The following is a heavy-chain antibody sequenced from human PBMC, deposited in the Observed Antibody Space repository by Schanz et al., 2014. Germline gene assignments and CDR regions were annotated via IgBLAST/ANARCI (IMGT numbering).Heavy chain of an antibody. Sequence: EVQLLESGGGLVQPGGSLRLSCAASGFTFGDYAMTWVRQAPGKGLEWVSALSEGGGGTHYADSVRGRFTISRDNAKNTLYLQMNSLRAEDTAVYYCARPALWFGDNCFDPWGQGTLVTVSS. CDR1: GFTFGDYA. CDR2: LSEGGGGT. V-gene: IGHV3-23*01. CDR3: ARPALWFGDNCFDP. J-gene: IGHJ5*02. D-gene: IGHD3-10*01.